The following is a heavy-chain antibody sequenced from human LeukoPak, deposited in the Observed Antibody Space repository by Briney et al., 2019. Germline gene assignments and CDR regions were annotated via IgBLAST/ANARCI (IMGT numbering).Heavy chain of an antibody. J-gene: IGHJ4*02. D-gene: IGHD3-10*01. CDR2: ISHDGSNE. CDR1: GFTFSSYG. V-gene: IGHV3-30*18. CDR3: AKEGYYGSGSFPDS. Sequence: PGGSLRLSCAASGFTFSSYGMHWVRRAPGKGLEWMTVISHDGSNEYYVDSVKGRFTISRDNSKSTLYLQMNSLRVEDTAVYYCAKEGYYGSGSFPDSWGQGTLVTVSS.